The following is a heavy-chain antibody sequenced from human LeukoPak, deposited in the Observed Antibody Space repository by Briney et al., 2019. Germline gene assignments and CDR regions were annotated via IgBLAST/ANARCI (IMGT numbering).Heavy chain of an antibody. D-gene: IGHD3-3*01. CDR2: IYYSGST. CDR1: GGSISSGDYY. Sequence: PSQTLSLTCTVSGGSISSGDYYWSWIRQPPGKGLEWIGYIYYSGSTYYNPSLKSRVTISVDTSKTQFSLKLSSVTAADTAVYYCARITIFGVVIREYYFDYWGQGTLVTVSS. J-gene: IGHJ4*02. V-gene: IGHV4-30-4*01. CDR3: ARITIFGVVIREYYFDY.